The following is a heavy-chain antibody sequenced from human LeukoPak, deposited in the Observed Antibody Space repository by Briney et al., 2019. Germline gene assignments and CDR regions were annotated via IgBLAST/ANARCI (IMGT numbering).Heavy chain of an antibody. D-gene: IGHD3/OR15-3a*01. CDR1: GFTFDDYA. V-gene: IGHV3-9*01. CDR2: IGWNIGSI. CDR3: ARERTGYYMAC. J-gene: IGHJ4*02. Sequence: GRSLRLSCAASGFTFDDYAMHWVRQAPGKGLEWVAGIGWNIGSIGYADSVKGRFTISRDNAKKSLYLQMNSLRAEDTALYYCARERTGYYMACWGQGTLVTVSS.